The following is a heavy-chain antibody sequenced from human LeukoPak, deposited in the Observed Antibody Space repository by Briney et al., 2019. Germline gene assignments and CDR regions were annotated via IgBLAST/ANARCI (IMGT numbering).Heavy chain of an antibody. CDR2: TYYRSKWYN. V-gene: IGHV6-1*01. Sequence: SQTLSLTCAISGDSVSSHSATWNWIRQSPSRGLEWLGRTYYRSKWYNDYAVSVKSRITINPDTSKNQFSLQLNSVTPEDTAVYYCARDPDSSSWYSNWFDPWGQGTLVTVSS. D-gene: IGHD6-13*01. J-gene: IGHJ5*02. CDR3: ARDPDSSSWYSNWFDP. CDR1: GDSVSSHSAT.